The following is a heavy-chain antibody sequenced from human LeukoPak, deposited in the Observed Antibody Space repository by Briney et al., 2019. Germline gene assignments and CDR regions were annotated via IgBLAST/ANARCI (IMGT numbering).Heavy chain of an antibody. V-gene: IGHV3-64*01. Sequence: PGGSLRLSCAASGFTFSSYAMHWVRQAPGKGLEYVSAISSNGGSTYYANSVKGRFTISRDNSKNTLYLQMGSLRAEDMAVYYCARAAAGTGFYYYCMDVWGKGTTVTVSS. D-gene: IGHD6-13*01. CDR1: GFTFSSYA. J-gene: IGHJ6*03. CDR3: ARAAAGTGFYYYCMDV. CDR2: ISSNGGST.